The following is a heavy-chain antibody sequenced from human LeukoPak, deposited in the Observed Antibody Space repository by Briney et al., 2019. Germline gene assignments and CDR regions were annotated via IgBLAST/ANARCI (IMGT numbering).Heavy chain of an antibody. CDR3: ARGSVAGSHYYYGMDV. D-gene: IGHD6-19*01. CDR2: INPSGGST. CDR1: GYTFTSYY. J-gene: IGHJ6*02. V-gene: IGHV1-46*01. Sequence: ASVKVSCKASGYTFTSYYMHWVRQAPGQGLEWMGIINPSGGSTSYAQKFQGRVTMTRDTSTSTVYMELSSLRSEDTAVYYCARGSVAGSHYYYGMDVWGQGTTVTVSS.